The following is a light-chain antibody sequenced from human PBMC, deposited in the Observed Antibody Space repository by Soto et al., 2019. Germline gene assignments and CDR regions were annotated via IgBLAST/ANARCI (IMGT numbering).Light chain of an antibody. Sequence: EIVLTQSPGTLSLSPGERATLSCRASQSVSSSYLAWYQQKPGQAPRLIIYGASDRATGIPDRFSGSGSGTDVTLTISRLEPEDVVVYYCQQYGSSPYTFGQGTKLEIK. J-gene: IGKJ2*01. CDR1: QSVSSSY. CDR3: QQYGSSPYT. CDR2: GAS. V-gene: IGKV3-20*01.